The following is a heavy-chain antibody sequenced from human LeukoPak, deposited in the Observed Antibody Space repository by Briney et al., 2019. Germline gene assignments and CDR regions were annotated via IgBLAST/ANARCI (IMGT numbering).Heavy chain of an antibody. D-gene: IGHD3-16*02. Sequence: GGSLRLSCAASGFSLSNYWMSWVRQAPGKGLEWVANIKHDGNEKYYVDSVKGRFTISRDNAKNSLYLQMNSLRAEDTAIYYCARDDRETPLDYWGQGTLVTVSS. V-gene: IGHV3-7*01. CDR3: ARDDRETPLDY. CDR1: GFSLSNYW. J-gene: IGHJ4*02. CDR2: IKHDGNEK.